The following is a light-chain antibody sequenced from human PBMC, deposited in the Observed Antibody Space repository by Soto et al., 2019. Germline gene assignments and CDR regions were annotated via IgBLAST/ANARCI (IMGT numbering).Light chain of an antibody. CDR1: QSVGNNY. CDR2: DAS. V-gene: IGKV3-20*01. CDR3: QQCAYSPRT. Sequence: EIVLTQSPDTLSLSPGERATLSCRASQSVGNNYLAWYQQKPGQAPRLLIYDASSRATGIPDRFSGSGSGTDFTLTISRLEPEDFAVYYCQQCAYSPRTFGQGTRV. J-gene: IGKJ1*01.